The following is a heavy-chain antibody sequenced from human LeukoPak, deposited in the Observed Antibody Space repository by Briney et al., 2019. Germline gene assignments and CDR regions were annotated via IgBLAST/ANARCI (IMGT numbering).Heavy chain of an antibody. D-gene: IGHD1-26*01. CDR1: GFTFYNYA. CDR2: TAGSGISK. CDR3: AKGGKWDVTPFDY. V-gene: IGHV3-23*05. J-gene: IGHJ4*02. Sequence: GGSLRLSCVASGFTFYNYAMSWVRQAPGRGLEWASSTAGSGISKDYADSVKGRFTISKDKSKNTLYLQVNSLRAEDTAVYYCAKGGKWDVTPFDYWGQGTLVTVSS.